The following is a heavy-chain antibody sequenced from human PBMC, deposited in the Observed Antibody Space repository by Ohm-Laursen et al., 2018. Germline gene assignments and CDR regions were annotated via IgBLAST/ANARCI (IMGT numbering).Heavy chain of an antibody. D-gene: IGHD3-10*01. CDR3: ARTFRDYYYYGMDV. CDR1: GFTFSSYA. Sequence: SLRLSCAASGFTFSSYAMSWVRQAPGKGLEWVSSISVSGSGGSTYYADSVKGRFTISRDNSKNTLYLQMNSLRAEDTAMYYCARTFRDYYYYGMDVWGQGTTVTVSS. CDR2: ISVSGSGGST. V-gene: IGHV3-23*01. J-gene: IGHJ6*02.